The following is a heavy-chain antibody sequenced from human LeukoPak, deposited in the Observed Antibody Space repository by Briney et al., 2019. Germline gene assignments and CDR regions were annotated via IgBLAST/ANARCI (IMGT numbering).Heavy chain of an antibody. D-gene: IGHD3-22*01. CDR2: IHHSGST. Sequence: KSSETLSLTCTVSGASISISSYYWGWIRQPPGRGLEWIATIHHSGSTYHNPSLKSRVTMSVDTSKNQFSLKLSSLTAADMAVYYCARHPSGSSFDYWGQGTLVTVSS. CDR3: ARHPSGSSFDY. CDR1: GASISISSYY. V-gene: IGHV4-39*01. J-gene: IGHJ4*02.